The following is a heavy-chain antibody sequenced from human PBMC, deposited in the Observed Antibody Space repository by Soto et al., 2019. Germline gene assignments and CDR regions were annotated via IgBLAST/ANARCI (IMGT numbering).Heavy chain of an antibody. D-gene: IGHD2-15*01. CDR2: IWYDGSNK. J-gene: IGHJ6*02. CDR3: ARVILGGPYYYYGIDV. V-gene: IGHV3-33*01. CDR1: GFTFSSYG. Sequence: GGSLRLSCAASGFTFSSYGMHWVRQAPGKGLEWVAVIWYDGSNKYYADSVKGRFTISRDNSKNTLYLQMNSLRAEDAAVYYCARVILGGPYYYYGIDVWGQGTTVTFSS.